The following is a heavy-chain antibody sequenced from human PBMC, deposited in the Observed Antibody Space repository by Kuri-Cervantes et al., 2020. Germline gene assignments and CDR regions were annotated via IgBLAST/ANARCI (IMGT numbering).Heavy chain of an antibody. V-gene: IGHV3-30-3*01. CDR3: ARAIAAPGTPENAFDI. J-gene: IGHJ3*02. CDR1: GFTFSSYA. Sequence: GESLKISCAASGFTFSSYAMHWVRQAPGKGLDWVAVISRDGTEKYYADSVRGRFTVSRDNTKNILSLQVNSLGPEDTAVYYCARAIAAPGTPENAFDIWGQGTMVTVSS. D-gene: IGHD6-13*01. CDR2: ISRDGTEK.